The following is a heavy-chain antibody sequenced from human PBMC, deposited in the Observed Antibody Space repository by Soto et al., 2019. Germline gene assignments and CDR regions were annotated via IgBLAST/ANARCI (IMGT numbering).Heavy chain of an antibody. V-gene: IGHV3-30*18. CDR1: GFTFSSYG. Sequence: QVQLVESGGGVVQPGRSLRLSCAASGFTFSSYGMHWVRHAPGKGLEWGVVISYDGSNKYYADSVKGRCTISRDNSKNTRYRQMNSLRAEDTAVYYCAKGSTAMTYFDYWGQGTLVTVSS. CDR2: ISYDGSNK. D-gene: IGHD5-18*01. CDR3: AKGSTAMTYFDY. J-gene: IGHJ4*02.